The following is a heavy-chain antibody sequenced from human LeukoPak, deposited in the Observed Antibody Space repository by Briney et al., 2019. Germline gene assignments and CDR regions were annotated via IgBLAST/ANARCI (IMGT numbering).Heavy chain of an antibody. CDR1: GFTFSSYC. J-gene: IGHJ4*02. D-gene: IGHD3-10*01. CDR3: AKGFQGLFDY. CDR2: ISYDGSNK. V-gene: IGHV3-30*18. Sequence: GRSLRLSCAASGFTFSSYCMHWVRQAPGKGLEWVAVISYDGSNKYYADSVKGRFTISRDNSKNTLYLQMNSLRAEDTAVYYCAKGFQGLFDYWGQGTLVTVSS.